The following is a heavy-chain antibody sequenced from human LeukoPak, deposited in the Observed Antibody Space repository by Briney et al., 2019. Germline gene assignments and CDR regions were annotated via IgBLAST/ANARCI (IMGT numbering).Heavy chain of an antibody. V-gene: IGHV1-69*01. D-gene: IGHD3-10*01. CDR2: IIPIFGTA. CDR3: ARGEVITMVRGVTPYYYYYGMDV. Sequence: SVKVSCKASGGTFSSYAISWVRQAPGQGLEWMGGIIPIFGTANYAQKFQGRVTITADESTSTAYMELSSLRSEDTAVYYCARGEVITMVRGVTPYYYYYGMDVWGKGTTVTVSS. J-gene: IGHJ6*04. CDR1: GGTFSSYA.